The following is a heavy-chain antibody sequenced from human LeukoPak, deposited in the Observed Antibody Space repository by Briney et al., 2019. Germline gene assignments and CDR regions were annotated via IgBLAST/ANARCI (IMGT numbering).Heavy chain of an antibody. D-gene: IGHD3-10*01. CDR1: GYTFTRYY. CDR3: ARDSPPLWFGEANGYWFDP. V-gene: IGHV7-4-1*02. Sequence: ASVKVSCKASGYTFTRYYMHWVRQAPGQGLEWMGWINTNTGNPTYAQGFTGRFVFSLDTSVSTAYLQISSLTAEDTAVYYCARDSPPLWFGEANGYWFDPWGQGTLVTVSS. J-gene: IGHJ5*02. CDR2: INTNTGNP.